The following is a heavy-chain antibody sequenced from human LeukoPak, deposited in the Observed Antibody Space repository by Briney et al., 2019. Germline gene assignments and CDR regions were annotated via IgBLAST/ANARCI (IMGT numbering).Heavy chain of an antibody. CDR3: AKAMGYNYREDYYYYMDV. V-gene: IGHV3-48*01. D-gene: IGHD5-24*01. CDR1: GFTFSSYS. J-gene: IGHJ6*03. Sequence: PGGSLRLSCAASGFTFSSYSMNWVRQAPGKGLEWVSYISSSSSIIYYADSVKGRFTISRDNAKNSLYLQMNSLRAEDTAVYYCAKAMGYNYREDYYYYMDVWGKGTTVTVSS. CDR2: ISSSSSII.